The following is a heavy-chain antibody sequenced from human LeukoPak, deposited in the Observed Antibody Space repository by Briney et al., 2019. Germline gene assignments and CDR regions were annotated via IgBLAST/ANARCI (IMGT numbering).Heavy chain of an antibody. J-gene: IGHJ5*01. CDR2: ISYDGSNK. Sequence: GGSLRLSCAASGFTFSSYAMHWVRQAPGKGLEWVAVISYDGSNKYYADSVKGRFTISRDNSKNTLYLQMNSLRAEDTAVYYCARVAVSGPTGWFDSWGQGTLVIVSS. CDR3: ARVAVSGPTGWFDS. V-gene: IGHV3-30-3*01. CDR1: GFTFSSYA. D-gene: IGHD2-8*02.